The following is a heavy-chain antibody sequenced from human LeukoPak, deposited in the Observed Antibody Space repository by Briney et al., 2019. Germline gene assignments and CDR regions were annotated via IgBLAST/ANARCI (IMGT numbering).Heavy chain of an antibody. CDR2: ISAYNGNT. Sequence: ASVKVSCKASGYTFTSYGISWVRQAPGQGLEWMGWISAYNGNTNYAQKFQGRVTMTTDTSTSTAYMELRSLRSDDTAVYYCARVGQQLALGGMDVWGQGTTVTVSS. J-gene: IGHJ6*02. CDR3: ARVGQQLALGGMDV. D-gene: IGHD6-13*01. V-gene: IGHV1-18*01. CDR1: GYTFTSYG.